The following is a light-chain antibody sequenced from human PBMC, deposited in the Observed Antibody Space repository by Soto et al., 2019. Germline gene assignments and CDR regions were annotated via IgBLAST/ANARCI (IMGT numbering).Light chain of an antibody. Sequence: HSVLTQPRSVSGSPGQSVTISCSGTSSDVGGYKYVSWYQQHPGKAPKLMIYDVSERPSGVPDRFSGSKSGNTASLTISGLHAEDEADYYCCSYAGSPYVFGTGTKVPVL. CDR3: CSYAGSPYV. V-gene: IGLV2-11*01. J-gene: IGLJ1*01. CDR2: DVS. CDR1: SSDVGGYKY.